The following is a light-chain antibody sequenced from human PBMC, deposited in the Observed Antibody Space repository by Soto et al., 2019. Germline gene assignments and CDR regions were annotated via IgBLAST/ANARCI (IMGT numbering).Light chain of an antibody. V-gene: IGKV3-15*01. Sequence: EIVMTQSPATLSVSPGERATLSCRASQSVSSNLAWYQQKPGQAPRLLICGASTRATGIPARFSGSGSGTEFTLTISSLQSEDFAVYYCKQYNNWPPAPFGQGTNVEIK. J-gene: IGKJ1*01. CDR2: GAS. CDR1: QSVSSN. CDR3: KQYNNWPPAP.